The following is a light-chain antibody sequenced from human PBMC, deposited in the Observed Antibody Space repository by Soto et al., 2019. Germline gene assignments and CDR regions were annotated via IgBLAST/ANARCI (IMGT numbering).Light chain of an antibody. J-gene: IGLJ2*01. Sequence: QSALTRPASVSGSPGQSITISCTGTSSDVGGYKYVSWYQQHPGKAPKLIIYDVNHRPSGVSNRFSGSKSGNTASLTISVLQAEDEADYYCSSYTSSSILVFGGGTKLTVL. CDR2: DVN. CDR3: SSYTSSSILV. CDR1: SSDVGGYKY. V-gene: IGLV2-14*03.